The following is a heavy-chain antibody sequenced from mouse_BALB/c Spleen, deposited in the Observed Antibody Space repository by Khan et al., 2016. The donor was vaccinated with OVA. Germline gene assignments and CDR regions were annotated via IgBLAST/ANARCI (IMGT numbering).Heavy chain of an antibody. CDR2: INTETGEP. CDR3: ASGLKYGNFDY. CDR1: GYTFTDYS. D-gene: IGHD2-10*02. V-gene: IGHV9-2-1*01. Sequence: QIQLVQSGPELKKPGETVKISCKASGYTFTDYSMHWVKQAPGKGLKWMGWINTETGEPTYADDFKGRFAFSLETSASPAYLQINNLKNEDTATYFCASGLKYGNFDYWGQSTTLTVSS. J-gene: IGHJ2*01.